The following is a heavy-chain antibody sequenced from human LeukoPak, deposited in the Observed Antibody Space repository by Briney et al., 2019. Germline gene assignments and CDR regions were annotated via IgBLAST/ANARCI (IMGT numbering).Heavy chain of an antibody. CDR2: IGGSGEYT. J-gene: IGHJ4*02. CDR3: AKDSAASFPHYFDY. V-gene: IGHV3-23*01. CDR1: GFTFSNYA. Sequence: GGSLRLSCAASGFTFSNYAMTWVRQAPGKGLEWVSTIGGSGEYTYYADSVKGRFTISRDNSKNTLYLQINSLGAEDTAVYFCAKDSAASFPHYFDYWGQGTQVTVSS. D-gene: IGHD6-13*01.